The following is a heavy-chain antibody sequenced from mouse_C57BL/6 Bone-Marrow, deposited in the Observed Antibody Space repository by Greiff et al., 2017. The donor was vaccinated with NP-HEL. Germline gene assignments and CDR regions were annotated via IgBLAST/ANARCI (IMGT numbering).Heavy chain of an antibody. Sequence: EVKLMESGGGLVKPGGSLKLSCAASGFTFSSYAMSWVRQTPEKRLEWVATISDGGSYTYYPDNVKGRFTISRDNAKNNLYLQMSHLKSEDTAMYYCARTYPYYFDYWGQGTTLTVSS. CDR3: ARTYPYYFDY. J-gene: IGHJ2*01. CDR1: GFTFSSYA. V-gene: IGHV5-4*03. CDR2: ISDGGSYT.